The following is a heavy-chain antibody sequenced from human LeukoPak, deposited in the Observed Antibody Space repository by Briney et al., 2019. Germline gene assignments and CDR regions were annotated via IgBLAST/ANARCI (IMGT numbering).Heavy chain of an antibody. CDR3: ARGTYSSDKYYAY. J-gene: IGHJ4*02. V-gene: IGHV4-38-2*02. Sequence: SETLSLTCTVSGHSISSGYYWGWIRQPPGKGLEWIGSIYHSGYTYYSPSLKSRVTISVDTSKNQFSLKLNSVTAADTAVYYCARGTYSSDKYYAYWGQGTLVTVSS. D-gene: IGHD6-19*01. CDR1: GHSISSGYY. CDR2: IYHSGYT.